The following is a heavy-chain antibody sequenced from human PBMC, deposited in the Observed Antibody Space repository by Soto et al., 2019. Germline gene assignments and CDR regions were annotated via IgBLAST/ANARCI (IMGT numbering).Heavy chain of an antibody. CDR2: FYPSGKT. V-gene: IGHV4-4*07. J-gene: IGHJ6*02. Sequence: QVQLQESGPGLVKPSETLSLTCTVSGGSISSDYWCWTRQPAGKGLEWIGRFYPSGKTTYNPSLQRRLTMSADTSRNKFSLNLTSVTAADTAVYYCARCGLDYGMDVWGQGTTVIVSS. D-gene: IGHD3-16*01. CDR1: GGSISSDY. CDR3: ARCGLDYGMDV.